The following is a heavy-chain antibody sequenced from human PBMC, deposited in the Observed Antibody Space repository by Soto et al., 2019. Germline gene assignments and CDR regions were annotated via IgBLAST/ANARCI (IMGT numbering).Heavy chain of an antibody. D-gene: IGHD3-22*01. CDR3: AHSMDSYDSSGYYRGSFEF. CDR1: GFSLTSRGVG. Sequence: SGPTLVNPTQTLTLTCTFSGFSLTSRGVGVGWIRQPPGKALEWLALIYWDDDKRYSPSLKTRLSISKDTSKNQVVLTMTNMDPVDTSTYCCAHSMDSYDSSGYYRGSFEFWGQGTQVTVSS. CDR2: IYWDDDK. J-gene: IGHJ4*02. V-gene: IGHV2-5*02.